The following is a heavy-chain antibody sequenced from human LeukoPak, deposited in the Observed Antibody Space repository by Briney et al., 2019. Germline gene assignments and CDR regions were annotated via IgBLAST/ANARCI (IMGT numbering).Heavy chain of an antibody. D-gene: IGHD2-15*01. J-gene: IGHJ2*01. CDR2: MNPISGNT. CDR3: ARPYCSGGDCLRYFDL. CDR1: GYTFTSYD. Sequence: ASVKVSCKASGYTFTSYDISWVRQATGQGLEWMGWMNPISGNTGYAQKFQGRVTMARSTSISTAYMELSCLRSEDTAVYYCARPYCSGGDCLRYFDLWGRGTLITVSS. V-gene: IGHV1-8*01.